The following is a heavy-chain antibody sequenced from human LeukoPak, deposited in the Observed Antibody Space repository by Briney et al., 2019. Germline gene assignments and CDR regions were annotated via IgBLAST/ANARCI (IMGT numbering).Heavy chain of an antibody. CDR3: ARDLVTVTKGFDI. V-gene: IGHV4-59*11. J-gene: IGHJ3*02. D-gene: IGHD4-17*01. CDR1: DDSFSSHY. Sequence: SETLSLTCAVSDDSFSSHYWTWIRQPPGRGLEWIGYIPYIGSTNYNPSLKSRVTISIDTSKNQFSLKLSSVTAADTAVYYCARDLVTVTKGFDIWGQGTMVRVSS. CDR2: IPYIGST.